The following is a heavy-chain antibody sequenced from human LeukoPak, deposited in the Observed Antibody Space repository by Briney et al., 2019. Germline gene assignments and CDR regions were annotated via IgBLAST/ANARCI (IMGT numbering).Heavy chain of an antibody. CDR2: ISSSGLYI. CDR1: GXTFSSYS. V-gene: IGHV3-21*01. Sequence: GGSLRLSCAASGXTFSSYSVNWVRQAPGKGLEWVSSISSSGLYIYYADSVKGRFTISRDNAKNSLYLQMNSLRAEDTAVFYCANNRGGDYDSSFNYWGQGTLVTVSS. J-gene: IGHJ4*02. D-gene: IGHD2-21*02. CDR3: ANNRGGDYDSSFNY.